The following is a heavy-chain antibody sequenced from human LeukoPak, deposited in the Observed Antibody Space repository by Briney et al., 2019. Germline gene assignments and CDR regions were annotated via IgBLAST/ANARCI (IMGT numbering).Heavy chain of an antibody. CDR3: ARSHYSSYWDNGPHYYYYYMDV. V-gene: IGHV1-69*13. CDR1: GYTFTSYG. D-gene: IGHD6-6*01. J-gene: IGHJ6*03. CDR2: IIPIFGTT. Sequence: GASVKVSCKASGYTFTSYGISWVRQAPGQGLEWMGGIIPIFGTTNYAQKFQGRVTITADESTSTADMELSSLRSEDTAVYFCARSHYSSYWDNGPHYYYYYMDVWGKGTTVTVSS.